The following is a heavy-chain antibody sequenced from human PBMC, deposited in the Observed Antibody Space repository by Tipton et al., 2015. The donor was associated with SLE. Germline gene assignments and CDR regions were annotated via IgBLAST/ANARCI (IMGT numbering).Heavy chain of an antibody. D-gene: IGHD4-17*01. CDR3: AKDGTAHTTGWYFDL. CDR1: GFTFSSYG. J-gene: IGHJ2*01. V-gene: IGHV3-30*02. CDR2: IRYDGSNK. Sequence: SLRLSCAASGFTFSSYGMHWVRQAPGKGLEWVAFIRYDGSNKYYADSVKGRFTISRDNSKNTLYLQMNSLRAEDTAVYYCAKDGTAHTTGWYFDLWGRGTLVTVSS.